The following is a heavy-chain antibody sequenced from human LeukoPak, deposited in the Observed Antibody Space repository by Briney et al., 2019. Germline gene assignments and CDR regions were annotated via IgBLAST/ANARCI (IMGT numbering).Heavy chain of an antibody. Sequence: SETLSLTCAVYGGSFSGYYWSWIRQPPGKGLEWIEEINHSGSTNYNPSLKSRVTISVDTSKNQFSLKLSSVTAADTAVYYCARGRYSSSSFDYWGQGTLVTVSS. CDR1: GGSFSGYY. CDR2: INHSGST. J-gene: IGHJ4*02. D-gene: IGHD6-13*01. CDR3: ARGRYSSSSFDY. V-gene: IGHV4-34*01.